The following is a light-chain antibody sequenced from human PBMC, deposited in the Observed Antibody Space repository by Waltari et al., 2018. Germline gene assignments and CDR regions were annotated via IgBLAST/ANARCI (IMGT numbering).Light chain of an antibody. V-gene: IGLV1-40*01. Sequence: SVLTQPPSVSGAPGQRVTISCTVSSSNIGAGYDVHWYQQLPGTAPKLLIYGNNNRPSGVPDRFSGSKSGTSASLAITGLQAEDEADYYCQSYDSSLSVVFGGGTKLTVL. J-gene: IGLJ3*02. CDR1: SSNIGAGYD. CDR3: QSYDSSLSVV. CDR2: GNN.